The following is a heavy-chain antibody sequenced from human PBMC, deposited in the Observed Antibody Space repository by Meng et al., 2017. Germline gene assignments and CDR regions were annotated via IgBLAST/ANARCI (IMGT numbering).Heavy chain of an antibody. D-gene: IGHD6-19*01. CDR3: ARGAVAGSGGGNWFDP. J-gene: IGHJ5*02. CDR1: GFTFSGYG. Sequence: QVLGSEGCVVQPGWSLTLAWSGSGFTFSGYGMHWVRQAPGKGLEWVAVIWNDGSYKNHADSVKCRFTISRDNSKNTLYLQMNSLRAEDTAMYYCARGAVAGSGGGNWFDPWGQGTLVTVSS. CDR2: IWNDGSYK. V-gene: IGHV3-33*01.